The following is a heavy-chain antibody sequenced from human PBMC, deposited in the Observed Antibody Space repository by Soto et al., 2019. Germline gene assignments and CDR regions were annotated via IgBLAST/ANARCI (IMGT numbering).Heavy chain of an antibody. CDR1: GFTFSNAW. CDR3: TTDKYNWNRYYFDY. V-gene: IGHV3-15*07. D-gene: IGHD1-20*01. Sequence: GGSLRLSCAASGFTFSNAWMNWVRQAPGKGLEWVGRIKSKTDGGTTDYAAPVKGRLTISRDDSKNTLYLQMNSLKTEDTVVYYCTTDKYNWNRYYFDYWGQGTLVTVSS. CDR2: IKSKTDGGTT. J-gene: IGHJ4*02.